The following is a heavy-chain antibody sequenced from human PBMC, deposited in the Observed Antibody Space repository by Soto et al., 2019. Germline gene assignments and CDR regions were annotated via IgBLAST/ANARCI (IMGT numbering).Heavy chain of an antibody. J-gene: IGHJ6*02. D-gene: IGHD1-26*01. Sequence: PSETLSLTCTVSGGSISSYYWSWIRQPAGKGLEWIGHIYTSGSTNYNPSLRSRVTMSVDTSKNQFSLNLSSVTAADTAVYYCARDHKWDGMDVWGQGTTVTVSS. CDR2: IYTSGST. CDR3: ARDHKWDGMDV. CDR1: GGSISSYY. V-gene: IGHV4-4*07.